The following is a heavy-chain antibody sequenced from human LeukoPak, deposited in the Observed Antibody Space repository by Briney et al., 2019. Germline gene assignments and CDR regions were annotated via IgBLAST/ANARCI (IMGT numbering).Heavy chain of an antibody. Sequence: PSETLSLTCTVSGGSVTSGNYYWNWIRQPAGKGLEWIGRIYTNGGASYNPSLKSRVTISIDASKNQFSLKLSSVTAADTAVYYCAREPPGYWGQGILATVSS. V-gene: IGHV4-61*02. J-gene: IGHJ4*02. CDR2: IYTNGGA. CDR1: GGSVTSGNYY. CDR3: AREPPGY.